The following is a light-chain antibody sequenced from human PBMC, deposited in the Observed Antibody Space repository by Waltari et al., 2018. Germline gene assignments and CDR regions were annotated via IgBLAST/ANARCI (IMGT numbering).Light chain of an antibody. CDR3: SSYISSSTLEL. CDR1: SSDVGGYNY. CDR2: DVS. V-gene: IGLV2-14*03. Sequence: QSALTQPASVSGSPGQSITISCIGTSSDVGGYNYVSWYPQPPGKAPKLMIYDVSNRPPGVANRFPGSKSGNTASLTISVLQAEDEADYYCSSYISSSTLELFGGGTSLTVL. J-gene: IGLJ2*01.